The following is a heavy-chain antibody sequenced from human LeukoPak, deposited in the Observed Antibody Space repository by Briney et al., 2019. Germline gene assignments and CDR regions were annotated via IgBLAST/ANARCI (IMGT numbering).Heavy chain of an antibody. Sequence: PSETLSLTCTVSGGSISSYYWSWIRQPPGKGLEWIGYIYYSGSTNYNPSLKSRVTISVDTSKNQFSLKLTSVTAADTAVYYCASGFAVAAAGAYWGQGTLVTVSS. D-gene: IGHD6-13*01. CDR2: IYYSGST. CDR3: ASGFAVAAAGAY. V-gene: IGHV4-59*01. CDR1: GGSISSYY. J-gene: IGHJ4*02.